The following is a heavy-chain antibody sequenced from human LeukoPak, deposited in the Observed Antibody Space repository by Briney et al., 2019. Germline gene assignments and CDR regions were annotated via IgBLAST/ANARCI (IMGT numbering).Heavy chain of an antibody. Sequence: SQTLSLTCTVSGGSISSGGYYWSWIRQHPGKGLEWIGYIYYSGSTYYNPSLKSRVTISVDTSKNQFSLKLSSVTAADTAVYYCARDVSPPGGVSYNWFDPWGQGTLVTVSS. V-gene: IGHV4-31*03. D-gene: IGHD2-8*02. J-gene: IGHJ5*02. CDR1: GGSISSGGYY. CDR2: IYYSGST. CDR3: ARDVSPPGGVSYNWFDP.